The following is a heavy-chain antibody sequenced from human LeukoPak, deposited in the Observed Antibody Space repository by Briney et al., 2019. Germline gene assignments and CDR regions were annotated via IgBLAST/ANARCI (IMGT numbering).Heavy chain of an antibody. V-gene: IGHV4-39*01. CDR1: GGSISSSSYY. D-gene: IGHD3-16*01. Sequence: TSETLSLTCTVSGGSISSSSYYWGWIRQPPGKGLEWIGSIYYSGSTCYNPSLKSRVTISVDTSKNQFSLKLSSVTAADTAVYYCARLDSVVPPNYWGQGTLVTVSS. J-gene: IGHJ4*02. CDR2: IYYSGST. CDR3: ARLDSVVPPNY.